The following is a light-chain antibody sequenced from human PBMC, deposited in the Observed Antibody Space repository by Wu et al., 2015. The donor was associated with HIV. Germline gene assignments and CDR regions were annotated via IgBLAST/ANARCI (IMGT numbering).Light chain of an antibody. V-gene: IGKV3-11*01. Sequence: EIVLTQSPAALSISPGERATLSCRASRSVSSAVAWYQQKPGQAPRLLIYDTSTRATGIPARFTGGGSGTDYSLTISSLEPEDFAVYYCQQHYKWPLTFGQGTRLEVK. J-gene: IGKJ5*01. CDR2: DTS. CDR3: QQHYKWPLT. CDR1: RSVSSA.